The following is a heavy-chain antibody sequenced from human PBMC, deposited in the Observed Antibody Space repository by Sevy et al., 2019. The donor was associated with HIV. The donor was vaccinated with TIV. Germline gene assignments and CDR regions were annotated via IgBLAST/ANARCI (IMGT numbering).Heavy chain of an antibody. CDR3: ARVIPEDIFYYGIDV. CDR1: GGSVSGFR. J-gene: IGHJ6*02. CDR2: MYNSEKT. V-gene: IGHV4-4*07. Sequence: SETLSLTCTVSGGSVSGFRWSWIRQSAGKGLEWIGRMYNSEKTYNPSLKSRVTMSVDTSRDQFSLKLSSVTAADTAVYYCARVIPEDIFYYGIDVRGQGTTVTVSS. D-gene: IGHD3-9*01.